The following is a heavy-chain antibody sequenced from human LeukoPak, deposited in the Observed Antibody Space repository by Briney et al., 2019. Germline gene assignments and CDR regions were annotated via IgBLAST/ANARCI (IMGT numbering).Heavy chain of an antibody. CDR1: GFTFSSYA. Sequence: PGGSLRLSCAASGFTFSSYAMSWVRQAPGKGLEWVSAISGSGSSTYYADSVKGRFTISRDNSKNPLYLQMNSLRAEDTAVYYCAKDTDYDFWSGYFPYWGQGTLVTVSS. J-gene: IGHJ4*02. V-gene: IGHV3-23*01. CDR3: AKDTDYDFWSGYFPY. CDR2: ISGSGSST. D-gene: IGHD3-3*01.